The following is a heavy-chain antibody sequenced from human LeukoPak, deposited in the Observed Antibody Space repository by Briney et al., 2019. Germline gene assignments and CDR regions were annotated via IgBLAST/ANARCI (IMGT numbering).Heavy chain of an antibody. D-gene: IGHD3-22*01. CDR3: ARRTPRGSSGYYPFDY. CDR1: GGSFSGYY. Sequence: PSETLSLTCAVYGGSFSGYYWSWIRQPPGKGLEWIGEINHSGSTNYNPSLKSRVYISVDTSKNQFSLKLSSVTAADTAVYYCARRTPRGSSGYYPFDYWGQGTLVTVSS. J-gene: IGHJ4*02. CDR2: INHSGST. V-gene: IGHV4-34*01.